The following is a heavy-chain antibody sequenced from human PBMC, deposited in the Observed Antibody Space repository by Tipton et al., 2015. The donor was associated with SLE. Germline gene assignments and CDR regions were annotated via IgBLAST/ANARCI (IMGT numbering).Heavy chain of an antibody. J-gene: IGHJ4*02. CDR2: ISSSGSTI. Sequence: GSLRLSCAASGFTFSDYYMSWIRQAPGKGLEWVSYISSSGSTIYYADSVKGRFTISRDNAKNSLYLQMNSLRAEDTAVYYCASLYSGYDPIDYWGQGTLVTVSS. V-gene: IGHV3-11*04. D-gene: IGHD5-12*01. CDR3: ASLYSGYDPIDY. CDR1: GFTFSDYY.